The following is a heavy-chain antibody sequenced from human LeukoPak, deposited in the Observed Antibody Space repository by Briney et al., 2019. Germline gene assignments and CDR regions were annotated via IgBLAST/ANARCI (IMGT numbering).Heavy chain of an antibody. CDR1: GFSFSTYA. J-gene: IGHJ4*02. CDR3: ARDPTPTIFGVVTPYYFDY. V-gene: IGHV3-30*19. D-gene: IGHD3-3*01. Sequence: GTSLRLSCAASGFSFSTYAMHWVRQAPGKGLEWVAVISYDGSNKYYADSVKGRFTISRDNSKNTLYLQMNSLRAEDTAVYYCARDPTPTIFGVVTPYYFDYWGQGTLVTVSS. CDR2: ISYDGSNK.